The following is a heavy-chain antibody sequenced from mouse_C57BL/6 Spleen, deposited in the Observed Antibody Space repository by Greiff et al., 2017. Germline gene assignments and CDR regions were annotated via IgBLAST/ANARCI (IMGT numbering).Heavy chain of an antibody. D-gene: IGHD2-5*01. V-gene: IGHV5-16*01. Sequence: EVQRVESEGGLVQPGSSMKLSCTASGFTFSDYYMAWVRQVPEKGLEWVANINYDGSSTYYLDSLKSRFIISRDNAKNILYLQMSSLKSEDTATYYCAREGSNYAFDYWGQGTTLTVSS. CDR2: INYDGSST. J-gene: IGHJ2*01. CDR1: GFTFSDYY. CDR3: AREGSNYAFDY.